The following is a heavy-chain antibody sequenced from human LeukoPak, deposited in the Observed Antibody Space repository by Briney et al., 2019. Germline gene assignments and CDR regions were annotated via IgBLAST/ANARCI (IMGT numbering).Heavy chain of an antibody. D-gene: IGHD2-21*01. CDR1: GGSISSYY. J-gene: IGHJ3*02. CDR2: IYYSGST. V-gene: IGHV4-59*01. Sequence: SETLSLTCTVSGGSISSYYWSWIRQPPGKGLEWIGYIYYSGSTNYNPSLKSRVTISVDTSKNQFSLKLSSVTAADTAVYYCARGRAQHGDAFDIWGQGTMVTVSS. CDR3: ARGRAQHGDAFDI.